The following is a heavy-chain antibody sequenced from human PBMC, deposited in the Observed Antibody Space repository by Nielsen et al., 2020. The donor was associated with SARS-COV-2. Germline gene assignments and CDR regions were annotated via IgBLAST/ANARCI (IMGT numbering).Heavy chain of an antibody. CDR3: AKVELMWIQLWLHGYYGMDV. J-gene: IGHJ6*02. D-gene: IGHD5-18*01. CDR2: IKQDGSEK. Sequence: GGSLRLSCAASGFTFSSYWMSWVRQAPGKGLEWVANIKQDGSEKYYVDSVKGRFTISRDNAKNSLYLQMNSLRAEDTAVYYCAKVELMWIQLWLHGYYGMDVWGQGTTVTVSS. V-gene: IGHV3-7*01. CDR1: GFTFSSYW.